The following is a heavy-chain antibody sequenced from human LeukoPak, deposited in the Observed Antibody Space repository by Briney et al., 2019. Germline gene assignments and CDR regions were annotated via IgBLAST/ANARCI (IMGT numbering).Heavy chain of an antibody. D-gene: IGHD2-2*01. CDR2: INPGSGGT. CDR1: GYTFTGYY. V-gene: IGHV1-2*02. J-gene: IGHJ4*02. Sequence: ASVKVSCKASGYTFTGYYIHWVRQAPGQGLEWMGWINPGSGGTKYAQNFQGRVTMTRDTSISAAYMELRRLTFDDTAVYYCARGHAYCSSTSCHPFVYWGQGTLVTVSS. CDR3: ARGHAYCSSTSCHPFVY.